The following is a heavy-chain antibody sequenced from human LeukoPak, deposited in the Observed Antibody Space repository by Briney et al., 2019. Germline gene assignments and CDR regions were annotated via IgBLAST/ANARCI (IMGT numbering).Heavy chain of an antibody. CDR1: GYTFTSYG. CDR2: ISAYNGNT. Sequence: GASVKVSCKASGYTFTSYGISWVRQAPGQGREWMGWISAYNGNTNYAQKLQGRVTMTTDTSTSTAYMELRSLRSDDTAVYYCARGPPRYYYDSSGYVHDAFDIWGQGTMVTVSS. CDR3: ARGPPRYYYDSSGYVHDAFDI. D-gene: IGHD3-22*01. J-gene: IGHJ3*02. V-gene: IGHV1-18*01.